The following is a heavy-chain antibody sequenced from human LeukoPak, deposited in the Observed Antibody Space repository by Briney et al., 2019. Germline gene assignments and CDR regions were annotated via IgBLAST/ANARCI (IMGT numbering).Heavy chain of an antibody. Sequence: SETLSLTCAVSGYSISSGYYWGWIRQPPGKGLEWIGSIYHGGSTYYNPSLKSRVTISVDTSKNQFSLKLSSVTAADTAVYYCARHALTWAVATHYFDYWGQGTLVTVSS. CDR2: IYHGGST. D-gene: IGHD6-19*01. CDR3: ARHALTWAVATHYFDY. J-gene: IGHJ4*02. V-gene: IGHV4-38-2*01. CDR1: GYSISSGYY.